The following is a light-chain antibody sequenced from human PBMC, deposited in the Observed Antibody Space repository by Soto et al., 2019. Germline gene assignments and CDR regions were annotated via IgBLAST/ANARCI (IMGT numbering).Light chain of an antibody. Sequence: QSVLTQPRSVSGSPGQSVTISCTGTSSDVGYSIYVSWYQQHPGKAPKLMIYDVTKRPSGVPDRFSGSKSGNTASLTISGLQAEDEADYFCCSYAGRYSYVFGTGTKLTVL. V-gene: IGLV2-11*01. CDR1: SSDVGYSIY. J-gene: IGLJ1*01. CDR3: CSYAGRYSYV. CDR2: DVT.